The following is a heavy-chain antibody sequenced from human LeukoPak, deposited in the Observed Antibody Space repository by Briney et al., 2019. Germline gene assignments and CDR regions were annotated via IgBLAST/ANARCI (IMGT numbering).Heavy chain of an antibody. J-gene: IGHJ4*02. D-gene: IGHD2-2*01. CDR2: ISYDGSNK. Sequence: PGGSLRLSCAASGFTFSSYAMHWVRQAPGKGLEGVAVISYDGSNKYYADSVKGRFTISRDNSKNTLYLQMNSLRAEDTAVYYCARDLTDCSSTSCYAGTWGQGTLVTVSS. CDR1: GFTFSSYA. CDR3: ARDLTDCSSTSCYAGT. V-gene: IGHV3-30*04.